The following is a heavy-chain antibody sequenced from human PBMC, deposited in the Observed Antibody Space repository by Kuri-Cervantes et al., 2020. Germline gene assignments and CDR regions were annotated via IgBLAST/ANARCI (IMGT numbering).Heavy chain of an antibody. V-gene: IGHV3-15*05. CDR3: STGFYYNDGWGDY. Sequence: GGSLRLSCEASGFTFSNTWMNWARQAPGKGLEWVGRVKSKSAGETTEYAAPVKGRFTISRDDSKNTVYLQMNSLKTEDTAVYYCSTGFYYNDGWGDYWGQGTLVTV. CDR1: GFTFSNTW. D-gene: IGHD3-10*01. CDR2: VKSKSAGETT. J-gene: IGHJ4*02.